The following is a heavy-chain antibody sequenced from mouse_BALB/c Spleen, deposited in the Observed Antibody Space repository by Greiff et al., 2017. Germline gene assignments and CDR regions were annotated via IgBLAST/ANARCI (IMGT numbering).Heavy chain of an antibody. Sequence: EVQLVESGGGLVKPGGSLKLSCAASGFTFSDYYMYWVRQTPEKRLEWVATISDGGSYTYYPDSVKGRFTISRDNAKNNLYLQMSSLKSEDTAMYYCARDRGGEAGVGYWDRGAAMDYWGQGTSVTVSA. V-gene: IGHV5-4*02. D-gene: IGHD4-1*01. CDR2: ISDGGSYT. J-gene: IGHJ4*01. CDR1: GFTFSDYY. CDR3: ARDRGGEAGVGYWDRGAAMDY.